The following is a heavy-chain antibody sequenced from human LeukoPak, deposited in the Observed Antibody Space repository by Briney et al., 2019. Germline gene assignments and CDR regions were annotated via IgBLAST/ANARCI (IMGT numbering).Heavy chain of an antibody. CDR1: GYTLTQRS. CDR3: ATSRDLFNFDY. Sequence: ASVKVSCKVSGYTLTQRSMHWVRQSPGKGVEWMGGFDPADGDTVYAQHLEGRVTMTLDTSTDTAYVELSGLRSEDTAVYYCATSRDLFNFDYWGQGTLVIVSS. V-gene: IGHV1-24*01. CDR2: FDPADGDT. J-gene: IGHJ4*02. D-gene: IGHD3-10*01.